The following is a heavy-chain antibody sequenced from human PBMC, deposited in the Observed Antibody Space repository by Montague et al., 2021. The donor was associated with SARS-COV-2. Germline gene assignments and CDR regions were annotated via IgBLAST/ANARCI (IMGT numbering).Heavy chain of an antibody. CDR2: IFWDDAK. CDR1: GFSLSTGGVG. V-gene: IGHV2-5*02. CDR3: AHQYYDYVWGSYRPDYFDY. D-gene: IGHD3-16*02. Sequence: VKPTQTLTLTCSFSGFSLSTGGVGVDWIRRSPGKGLEWLGVIFWDDAKRYNPTLKTRLTISKGTSQNQVVVTLTDMGPADTATYFCAHQYYDYVWGSYRPDYFDYWGQGTLVTVSS. J-gene: IGHJ4*02.